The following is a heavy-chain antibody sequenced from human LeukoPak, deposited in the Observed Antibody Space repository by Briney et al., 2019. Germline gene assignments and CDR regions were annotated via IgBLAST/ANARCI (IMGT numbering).Heavy chain of an antibody. CDR1: GFTFSSYG. J-gene: IGHJ6*02. V-gene: IGHV3-30*18. CDR3: AKEPGMDV. Sequence: PGGSLRLSCAASGFTFSSYGMHWVRQAPGKGLEWVAVISYDGTNKYYADSVKGRFTISRDNSKNTLYLQMNSLRAVDTAVYYCAKEPGMDVWGPGTTVTVSS. CDR2: ISYDGTNK.